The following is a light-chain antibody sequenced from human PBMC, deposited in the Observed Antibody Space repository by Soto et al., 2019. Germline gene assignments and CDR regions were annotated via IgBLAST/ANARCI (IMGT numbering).Light chain of an antibody. V-gene: IGLV7-46*01. CDR1: TGAVTSGHY. CDR3: LLSYSGARPL. Sequence: QAVVTQEPSLTVSPGGTVTLTCGSSTGAVTSGHYPYWFQQKPGQAPRTLIYYTSNKHSWTPARFSGSLLGGKAALTLSGAQPEDEADYYCLLSYSGARPLFGGGTKLTVL. CDR2: YTS. J-gene: IGLJ2*01.